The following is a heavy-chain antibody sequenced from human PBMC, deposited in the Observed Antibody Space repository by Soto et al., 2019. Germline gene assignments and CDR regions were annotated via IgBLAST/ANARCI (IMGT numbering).Heavy chain of an antibody. CDR1: VFSFAGSA. Sequence: SVKVSCKASVFSFAGSAVQWVRQARGQRLEWIGWIVVGSGNTNYAQKFQERVTITRDMSTSTAYMELGSLRSEDTAVYYCAADNGYSSGWYQYYGMDVWGQGTTVTVSS. D-gene: IGHD6-19*01. CDR2: IVVGSGNT. V-gene: IGHV1-58*01. J-gene: IGHJ6*02. CDR3: AADNGYSSGWYQYYGMDV.